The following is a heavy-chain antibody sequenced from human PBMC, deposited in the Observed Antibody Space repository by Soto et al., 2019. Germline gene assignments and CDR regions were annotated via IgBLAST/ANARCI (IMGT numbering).Heavy chain of an antibody. Sequence: GGSLRLSCAASGFTVSSNYMSWVRQAPGKGLEWVSVIYSGGSTYYADSVKGRFTISRDNSKNTLYLQMNSLRAEDTVVYYCARTPRGDYVSHDAFDIWGQGTMVTVSS. V-gene: IGHV3-66*01. D-gene: IGHD4-17*01. CDR2: IYSGGST. CDR3: ARTPRGDYVSHDAFDI. CDR1: GFTVSSNY. J-gene: IGHJ3*02.